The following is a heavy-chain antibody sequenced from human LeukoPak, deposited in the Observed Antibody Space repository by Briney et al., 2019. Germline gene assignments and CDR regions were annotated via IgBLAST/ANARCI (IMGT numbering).Heavy chain of an antibody. D-gene: IGHD3-22*01. CDR2: ISWNSGSI. Sequence: TGGSLRLSCAASGFTFDDYAMHWVRQAPGKGLEWVSGISWNSGSIGYADSVKGRFTISRDNAKNSLYLQMNSLRAEDMALYYCAKLAYYDSSGPYYFDYWGQGTLVTVSS. V-gene: IGHV3-9*03. CDR3: AKLAYYDSSGPYYFDY. CDR1: GFTFDDYA. J-gene: IGHJ4*02.